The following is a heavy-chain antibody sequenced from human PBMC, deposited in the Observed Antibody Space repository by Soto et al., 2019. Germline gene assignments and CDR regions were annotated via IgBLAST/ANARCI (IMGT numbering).Heavy chain of an antibody. J-gene: IGHJ4*02. V-gene: IGHV3-21*04. D-gene: IGHD3-16*01. CDR1: GFTLSLYT. CDR2: LGVSDDR. CDR3: AAFKFRPVWSDS. Sequence: EGQLLESGGGLVKAGGSLRLSCAASGFTLSLYTINWVRQAPGKGLEWVSSLGVSDDRFYADSVKGRFTISRDNAKNSLFLQMNSLRPEDTALYFCAAFKFRPVWSDSWGQGTLVTVSS.